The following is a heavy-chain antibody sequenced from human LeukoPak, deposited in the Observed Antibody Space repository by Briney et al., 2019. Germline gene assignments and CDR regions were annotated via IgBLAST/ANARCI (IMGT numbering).Heavy chain of an antibody. Sequence: ASVKVSCTASGYTFTSYGISWVRQAPGQGLEWMGWISAYNGNTNYAQKLQGRVTMTTDTSTSTAYMELRSLRSDDTAVYYCARDLTVRGVIMYDYWGQGTLVTVSS. J-gene: IGHJ4*02. CDR1: GYTFTSYG. V-gene: IGHV1-18*01. CDR3: ARDLTVRGVIMYDY. D-gene: IGHD3-10*01. CDR2: ISAYNGNT.